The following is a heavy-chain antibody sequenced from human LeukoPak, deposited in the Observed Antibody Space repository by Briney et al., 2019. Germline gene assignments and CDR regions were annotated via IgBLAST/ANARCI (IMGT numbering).Heavy chain of an antibody. Sequence: GGSLRLSCAASGFTFSFYAMSWVRQAPGKGLEWVSNISGSGRGGRTYYADSVKGRFTISRDNSKNTLYLQMSSLRAEDTAVYYCAKSGLNRFDYWGQGTLVTVSS. CDR3: AKSGLNRFDY. D-gene: IGHD2-15*01. CDR1: GFTFSFYA. CDR2: ISGSGRGGRT. V-gene: IGHV3-23*01. J-gene: IGHJ4*02.